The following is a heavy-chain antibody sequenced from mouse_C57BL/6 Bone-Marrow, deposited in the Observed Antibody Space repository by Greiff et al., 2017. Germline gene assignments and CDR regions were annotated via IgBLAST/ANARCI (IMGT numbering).Heavy chain of an antibody. CDR1: GFTFSSYA. Sequence: EVKLMESGGGLVKPGGSLKLSCAASGFTFSSYAMSWVRQTPEKRLEWVATISDGGSYTYYPDNVKGRFTISRDNAKNNLYLQMSHLKSEDTAMYYCARGRYSNFYFDYWGQGTTLTVSS. D-gene: IGHD2-5*01. CDR3: ARGRYSNFYFDY. V-gene: IGHV5-4*03. CDR2: ISDGGSYT. J-gene: IGHJ2*01.